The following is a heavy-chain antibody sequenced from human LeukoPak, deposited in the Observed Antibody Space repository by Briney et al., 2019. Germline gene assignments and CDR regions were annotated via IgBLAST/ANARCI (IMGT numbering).Heavy chain of an antibody. Sequence: SETLSLTCTVSGVSISSSSYYWGWLRQPPGKGLEWIGSMYYSGSTYYNPSLKSRVTISVDTSKNQFSLKVSSVTAADTAVYYCARLGAATSRFDYWGQGALVTVSS. J-gene: IGHJ4*02. CDR1: GVSISSSSYY. CDR3: ARLGAATSRFDY. D-gene: IGHD4-17*01. V-gene: IGHV4-39*01. CDR2: MYYSGST.